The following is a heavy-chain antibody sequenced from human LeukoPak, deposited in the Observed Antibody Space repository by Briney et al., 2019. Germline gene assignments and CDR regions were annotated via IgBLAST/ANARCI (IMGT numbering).Heavy chain of an antibody. Sequence: GGSLRLSCAASGFTFSSYGMSWVRQAPGKGLEWVSAISGSGGSTYYADSVKGRFTISRDNSKNTLYLQMNSLRAEDTAVYYCARTLRYFDWLLPYYYYYYYMDVWGKGTTVTISS. CDR1: GFTFSSYG. CDR3: ARTLRYFDWLLPYYYYYYYMDV. J-gene: IGHJ6*03. D-gene: IGHD3-9*01. V-gene: IGHV3-23*01. CDR2: ISGSGGST.